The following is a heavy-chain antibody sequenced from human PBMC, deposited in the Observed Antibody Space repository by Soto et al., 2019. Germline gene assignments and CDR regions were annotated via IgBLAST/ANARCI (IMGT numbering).Heavy chain of an antibody. CDR1: GCTFSTYA. V-gene: IGHV3-23*01. Sequence: GVALRLSCASSGCTFSTYAMICVRHSPGKGLEWVSVITGSGGSTYYADSVKGRFTISRDTSKNTLFLQMNSLRAEDTAVYYCAKDRYGDYGGIDYWGQGTMVTVSS. D-gene: IGHD4-17*01. J-gene: IGHJ4*02. CDR2: ITGSGGST. CDR3: AKDRYGDYGGIDY.